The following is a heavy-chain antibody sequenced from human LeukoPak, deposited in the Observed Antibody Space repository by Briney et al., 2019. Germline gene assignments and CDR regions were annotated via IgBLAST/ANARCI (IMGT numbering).Heavy chain of an antibody. CDR3: AREASGNYYVFDS. D-gene: IGHD1-26*01. CDR2: ITNSGRLT. J-gene: IGHJ4*02. CDR1: GFSFSNYF. Sequence: GGPLRLSCEASGFSFSNYFISWIRQAPGKGLEWVSYITNSGRLTNYADAVKGRFTISRDNTKKSVYLEMTDLRPEDTAVYYCAREASGNYYVFDSWGQGTRVTVSS. V-gene: IGHV3-11*06.